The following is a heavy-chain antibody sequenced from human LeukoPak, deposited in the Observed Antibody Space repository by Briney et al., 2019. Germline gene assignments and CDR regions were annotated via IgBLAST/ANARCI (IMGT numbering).Heavy chain of an antibody. D-gene: IGHD2-15*01. CDR1: GGSINNYY. V-gene: IGHV4-4*07. CDR2: IYTRGST. CDR3: ARGRYCSADICSGGDAFDI. J-gene: IGHJ3*02. Sequence: SETLSILCSASGGSINNYYWSWIRHPAGEGLEWIGRIYTRGSTNYNPSLKSRVTISVDTSKNQFSLKLSSVTAADTAAYYCARGRYCSADICSGGDAFDIWGQGTMVSVSS.